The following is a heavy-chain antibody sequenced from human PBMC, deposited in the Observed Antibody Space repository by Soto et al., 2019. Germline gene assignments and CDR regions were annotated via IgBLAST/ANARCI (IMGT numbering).Heavy chain of an antibody. CDR3: ARDPDGSGSYYNNYGMDV. Sequence: GGSLRLSCAASGFTFSSYSMNWVRQAPGKGLEWVSSISSSSSYIYYADSVKGRFTISRDNAKNSLYLQMNSLRAEDTAVYYCARDPDGSGSYYNNYGMDVWGQGTTVTVSS. D-gene: IGHD3-10*01. CDR2: ISSSSSYI. V-gene: IGHV3-21*01. J-gene: IGHJ6*02. CDR1: GFTFSSYS.